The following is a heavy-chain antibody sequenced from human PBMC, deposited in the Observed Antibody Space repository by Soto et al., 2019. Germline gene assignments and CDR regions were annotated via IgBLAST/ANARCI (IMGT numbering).Heavy chain of an antibody. D-gene: IGHD6-19*01. CDR2: IYSGGTT. CDR3: ARDGGSSGVDY. CDR1: GFTVSNNY. V-gene: IGHV3-53*01. Sequence: EVQLVESGGGLIQPGGSLRLSCAASGFTVSNNYMSWVRQAPGKGLEWVSVIYSGGTTYYSDSVKGRFTISSDNYKNTLYLQMNSLRAEDTAVYYCARDGGSSGVDYWGQGTLVTLSS. J-gene: IGHJ4*02.